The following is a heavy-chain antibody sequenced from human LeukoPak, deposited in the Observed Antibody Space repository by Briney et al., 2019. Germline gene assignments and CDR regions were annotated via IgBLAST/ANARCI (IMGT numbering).Heavy chain of an antibody. V-gene: IGHV4-39*01. J-gene: IGHJ3*02. D-gene: IGHD3-16*01. CDR3: ARHWGSRGAFDI. CDR1: GGSISSSSYY. CDR2: IYYSGAT. Sequence: SETLSLTCTVSGGSISSSSYYWGWIRQPPGKGLEWIGGIYYSGATYYNPSLKSRVTISVDTSKNQFSLNLSSVTAADTAVYYCARHWGSRGAFDIWGQGTMVTVSS.